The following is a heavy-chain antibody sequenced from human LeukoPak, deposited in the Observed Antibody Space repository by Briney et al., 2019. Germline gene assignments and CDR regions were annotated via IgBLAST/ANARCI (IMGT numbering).Heavy chain of an antibody. CDR2: ISDYSGDT. J-gene: IGHJ4*02. V-gene: IGHV1-18*01. D-gene: IGHD1-1*01. CDR3: ARAGGYNLNDDLDY. CDR1: GYTFTSYG. Sequence: GASVKVSCKASGYTFTSYGISWVRQAPGQGLEWMGWISDYSGDTNYAQKLQGRVTMTTDTSTSTAYMELRSLRSDDTAVYYCARAGGYNLNDDLDYWGQGTLVTVSS.